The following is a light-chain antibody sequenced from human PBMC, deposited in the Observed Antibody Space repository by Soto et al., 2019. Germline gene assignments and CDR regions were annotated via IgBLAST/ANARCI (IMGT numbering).Light chain of an antibody. J-gene: IGKJ3*01. CDR2: DAS. CDR3: QQFEDLPLS. V-gene: IGKV1-33*01. CDR1: QDISTF. Sequence: DIQMTQSPSSLSASVGDRVSITCQASQDISTFLNWYQQKPGQAPKLLIYDASNLETGVPSRFSGTGSGTDFTLTITSLQSEDVAAYYGQQFEDLPLSFGPGTTVDI.